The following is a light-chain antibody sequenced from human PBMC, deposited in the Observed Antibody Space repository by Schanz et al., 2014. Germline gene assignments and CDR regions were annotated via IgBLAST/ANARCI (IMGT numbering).Light chain of an antibody. CDR1: SSDVGAYNY. J-gene: IGLJ3*02. Sequence: QSALTQPPSASGSPGQSVTISCTGTSSDVGAYNYVSWYQQQPGKAPKLMIYEVSKRPSGVSNRFSGSKSGNTASLTISGLQAEDEADYYCCSYAGDNTLRFGGGTKLTVL. V-gene: IGLV2-8*01. CDR2: EVS. CDR3: CSYAGDNTLR.